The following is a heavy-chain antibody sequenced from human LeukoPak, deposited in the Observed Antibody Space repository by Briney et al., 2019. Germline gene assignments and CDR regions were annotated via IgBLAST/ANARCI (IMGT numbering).Heavy chain of an antibody. CDR1: GGSISSGSYY. V-gene: IGHV4-61*02. Sequence: SETLSLTCTVSGGSISSGSYYWSWIRQPAGKGLEWIGRIYTSGSTNYNPSLKSRVTISVDTSKNQFSLKLSSVTAADTAVYYCARDRSYGSGPNWFDPWGQGTLVTVSS. J-gene: IGHJ5*02. D-gene: IGHD3-10*01. CDR3: ARDRSYGSGPNWFDP. CDR2: IYTSGST.